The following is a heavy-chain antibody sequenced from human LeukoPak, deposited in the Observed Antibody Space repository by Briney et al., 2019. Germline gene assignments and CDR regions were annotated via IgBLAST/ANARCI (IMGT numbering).Heavy chain of an antibody. D-gene: IGHD6-13*01. V-gene: IGHV1-18*01. CDR2: ISASNGNT. CDR3: ARDSRSWPASFDS. Sequence: GASVKVSCKAAGYTFSSYGISWVRQAPGQGLEWMGWISASNGNTTYAQKLQGRVTMTTDTSTSTAYMELRSLRSDDTAVYYCARDSRSWPASFDSWGQGTLVTVSS. CDR1: GYTFSSYG. J-gene: IGHJ4*02.